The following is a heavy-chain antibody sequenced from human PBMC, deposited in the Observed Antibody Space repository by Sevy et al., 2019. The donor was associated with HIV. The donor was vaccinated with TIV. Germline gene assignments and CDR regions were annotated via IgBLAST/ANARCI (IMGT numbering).Heavy chain of an antibody. CDR2: IRYDGSNK. CDR1: GFTFSSYG. V-gene: IGHV3-30*02. CDR3: AKNPKTWIQGYFDY. J-gene: IGHJ4*02. Sequence: GSLRLSCAASGFTFSSYGMHWVRQAPGKGLEWVAFIRYDGSNKYYADSVKGRFTISRDNSKNTLYLQMNSLRAEDTAVYYCAKNPKTWIQGYFDYWGQGTLVTVSS. D-gene: IGHD5-18*01.